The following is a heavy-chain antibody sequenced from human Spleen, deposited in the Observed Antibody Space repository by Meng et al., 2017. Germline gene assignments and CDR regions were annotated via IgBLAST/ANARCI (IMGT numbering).Heavy chain of an antibody. CDR2: TRNKANSYTT. CDR1: GFTFSDYY. Sequence: GESLKISCAASGFTFSDYYMDWVRQAPGRGLEWVGRTRNKANSYTTEYAASVKGRFTISRDDSKNSLYLQMNSLRAEDTAVYYCARDRSAGGTDFWGQGTRVTGYS. V-gene: IGHV3-72*01. J-gene: IGHJ4*02. CDR3: ARDRSAGGTDF.